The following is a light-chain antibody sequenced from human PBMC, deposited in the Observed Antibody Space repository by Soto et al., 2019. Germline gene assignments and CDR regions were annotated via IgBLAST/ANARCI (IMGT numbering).Light chain of an antibody. V-gene: IGKV1-5*01. CDR2: DVS. CDR3: QQYNTFWT. J-gene: IGKJ1*01. CDR1: QSISSW. Sequence: DIQMTQSPSTLSASVGDRATITCRASQSISSWLAWYQQKPGKAPKLLIYDVSSLESGVPSRFSGSGSGTEFTLTISSLQPDDFATYYCQQYNTFWTFGQGTKVEIK.